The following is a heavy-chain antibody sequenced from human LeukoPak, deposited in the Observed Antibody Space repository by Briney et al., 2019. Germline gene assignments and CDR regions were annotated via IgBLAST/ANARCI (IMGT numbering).Heavy chain of an antibody. D-gene: IGHD5-12*01. V-gene: IGHV3-48*02. CDR3: ARDARLLATKSFDS. Sequence: GGTLTLSCAASGFTFSSYNMNWVRQAPGKGLEWVACISSGSSTIFYADSVQGPFTISTANAKNSLYLQMNSLSDEDAAVYFCARDARLLATKSFDSWGQGTLVTVSS. CDR2: ISSGSSTI. J-gene: IGHJ4*02. CDR1: GFTFSSYN.